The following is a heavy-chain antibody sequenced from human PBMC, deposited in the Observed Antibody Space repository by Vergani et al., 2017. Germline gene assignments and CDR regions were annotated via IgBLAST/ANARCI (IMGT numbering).Heavy chain of an antibody. D-gene: IGHD2-2*01. Sequence: QVQLQESGPGLVKPSQTLSLTCTVSGGSISSGVYYWSWIRQHPGKGLEWIGYIYYSGSTYYNPSLKSRVTISVDTSKNQFSLKLSSVTAAETAVYYCARGDCSSTSCYLFDPWGQGTLVTVSS. CDR2: IYYSGST. CDR3: ARGDCSSTSCYLFDP. J-gene: IGHJ5*02. V-gene: IGHV4-31*03. CDR1: GGSISSGVYY.